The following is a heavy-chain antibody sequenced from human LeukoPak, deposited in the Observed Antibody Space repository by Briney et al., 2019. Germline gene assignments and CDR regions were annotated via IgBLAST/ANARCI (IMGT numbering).Heavy chain of an antibody. D-gene: IGHD6-19*01. Sequence: GGSLRLSCAASGFTFSDYYMSWIRQAPGKGLEWVSAITGSGGSTYYADSVKGRFTISRDNSKNTLYLEMNSLRAEDTAVYYCAKAVAGYWYFDLWGRGTLVTVSS. V-gene: IGHV3-23*01. CDR3: AKAVAGYWYFDL. J-gene: IGHJ2*01. CDR2: ITGSGGST. CDR1: GFTFSDYY.